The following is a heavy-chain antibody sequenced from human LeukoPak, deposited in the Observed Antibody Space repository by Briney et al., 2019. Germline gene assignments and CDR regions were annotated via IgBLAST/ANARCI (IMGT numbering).Heavy chain of an antibody. J-gene: IGHJ4*02. V-gene: IGHV4-39*01. Sequence: SETLSLTCTVSGGSISSSSYYWGWIRQPPGEGLEWIGSIYYSGTTYYNPSLRSRITISVDTSKNQFSLKLSSVTAADTAVYYCARGGNLVDYWGQGTLVTVSS. D-gene: IGHD4-23*01. CDR1: GGSISSSSYY. CDR3: ARGGNLVDY. CDR2: IYYSGTT.